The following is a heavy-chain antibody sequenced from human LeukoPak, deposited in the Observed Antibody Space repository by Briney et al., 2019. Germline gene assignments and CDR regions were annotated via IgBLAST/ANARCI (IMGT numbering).Heavy chain of an antibody. CDR1: GFSLSADGVA. CDR3: AHKGRGSGSYTM. J-gene: IGHJ4*02. V-gene: IGHV2-5*01. CDR2: SYWNTDK. Sequence: KRSGPTLVNPTQTLTLTCTFSGFSLSADGVAVAWIRQPPGKALEWLAVSYWNTDKSYSPSLKSRLTMTKDTSKNQVVLIMTNMAPVDTGTYYCAHKGRGSGSYTMWGQGVLVTVSS. D-gene: IGHD3-10*01.